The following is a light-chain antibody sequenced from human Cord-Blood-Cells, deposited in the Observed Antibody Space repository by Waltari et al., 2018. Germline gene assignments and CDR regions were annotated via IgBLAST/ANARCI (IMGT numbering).Light chain of an antibody. Sequence: DIQMTQSPSSLSASVGDTVTITCQASQDISNYLNWYQQKPGKAPKLLIYDASNLETGVASRFSGSGSGTDFTFTISSLQPEDIATYYCQQYDNLPLTFGGGTKVEIK. J-gene: IGKJ4*01. CDR1: QDISNY. CDR3: QQYDNLPLT. V-gene: IGKV1-33*01. CDR2: DAS.